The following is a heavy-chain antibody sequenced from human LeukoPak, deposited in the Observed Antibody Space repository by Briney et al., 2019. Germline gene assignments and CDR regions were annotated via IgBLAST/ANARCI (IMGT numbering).Heavy chain of an antibody. Sequence: SETLSLTCAVYGGSFSGCYWSWIRQPPGKGLEWIGEINHSGSTNYNPSLKSRVTISVDTSKNQFSLKLSSVTAADTAVYYCASWYCSGGSCSHYFDYWGQGTLVTASS. CDR1: GGSFSGCY. D-gene: IGHD2-15*01. CDR2: INHSGST. V-gene: IGHV4-34*01. CDR3: ASWYCSGGSCSHYFDY. J-gene: IGHJ4*02.